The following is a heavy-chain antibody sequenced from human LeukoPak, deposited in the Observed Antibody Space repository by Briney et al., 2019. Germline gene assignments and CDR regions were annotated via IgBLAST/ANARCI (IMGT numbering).Heavy chain of an antibody. D-gene: IGHD4-11*01. CDR3: VRDLGTGSAYTNRFDT. Sequence: PGGSLRRSCTASGFKFSTYDMHWVRQPTGKALEWVSAIGTVGDTYYSDSAKGRFTISREDAKNSFYLQMNYLRAEDTAVYYCVRDLGTGSAYTNRFDTWGQGTLVTVSS. CDR1: GFKFSTYD. CDR2: IGTVGDT. V-gene: IGHV3-13*01. J-gene: IGHJ5*02.